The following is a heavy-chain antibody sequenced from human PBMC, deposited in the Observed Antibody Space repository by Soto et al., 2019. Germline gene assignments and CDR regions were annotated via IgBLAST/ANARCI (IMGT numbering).Heavy chain of an antibody. D-gene: IGHD1-1*01. V-gene: IGHV4-34*01. CDR1: GGSFSGYY. J-gene: IGHJ4*02. CDR2: INHSGST. Sequence: PSETLSLTCAVYGGSFSGYYWSWIRQPPGKGLEWIGEINHSGSTNYNPSLKSRVTISVDTSKNQFSLKLSSVTAADTAVYYCARDNLFDYWGQATLVTVS. CDR3: ARDNLFDY.